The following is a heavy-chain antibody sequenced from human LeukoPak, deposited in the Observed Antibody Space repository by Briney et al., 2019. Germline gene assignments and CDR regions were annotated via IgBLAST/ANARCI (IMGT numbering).Heavy chain of an antibody. J-gene: IGHJ6*02. CDR2: ISGDGGST. V-gene: IGHV3-43*02. D-gene: IGHD3-10*01. CDR3: AKSRYYGSGSYSYGMDV. Sequence: GGSLRLSCAASGFTFDDYAIHWVRQAPGKGLEWVSLISGDGGSTYYADSVKGQFTISRDNSKNSLYLQMNSLRTEDTALYYCAKSRYYGSGSYSYGMDVWGQGTTVTVSS. CDR1: GFTFDDYA.